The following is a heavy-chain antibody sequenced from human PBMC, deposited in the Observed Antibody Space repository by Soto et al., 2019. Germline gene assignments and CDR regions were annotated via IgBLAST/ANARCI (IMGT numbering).Heavy chain of an antibody. CDR3: TREQWLYYYGMDV. J-gene: IGHJ6*02. V-gene: IGHV3-73*01. Sequence: GSLRLSCAASGVTFSGSAMDWVRQAFGKGLEWVGRIRSKANSYATAYAASVKGRFTISRDDSKNTAYLQMNSLKTEDTAVYYCTREQWLYYYGMDVWGQGTTVTVSS. CDR2: IRSKANSYAT. D-gene: IGHD6-19*01. CDR1: GVTFSGSA.